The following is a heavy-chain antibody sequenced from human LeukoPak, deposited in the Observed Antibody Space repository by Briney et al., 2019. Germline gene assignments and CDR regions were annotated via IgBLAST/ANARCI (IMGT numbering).Heavy chain of an antibody. V-gene: IGHV1-69*04. CDR1: GGTFSSYA. CDR3: ARDGRLGYFDY. CDR2: IIPILGIV. Sequence: SVKVSCKASGGTFSSYAISWVRQAPGQGLEWMGRIIPILGIVNYAQKFQGRVTITADKSTSTAYMELSSLRSEDTAVYYCARDGRLGYFDYWGQGTLVTVSS. J-gene: IGHJ4*02. D-gene: IGHD1-26*01.